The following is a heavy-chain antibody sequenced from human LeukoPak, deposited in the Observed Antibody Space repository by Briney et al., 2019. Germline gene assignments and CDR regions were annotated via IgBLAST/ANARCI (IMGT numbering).Heavy chain of an antibody. CDR1: GGSICSYY. V-gene: IGHV4-59*08. J-gene: IGHJ6*02. CDR2: IYYSGST. CDR3: ARSRVVVVPAALHPYYYYGMDV. Sequence: SETLSLTCTVSGGSICSYYWSWIRQPPGKGLEWIGYIYYSGSTNYNPSLKSRVTISVDTSKNQFSLKLSSVTAADTAVYYCARSRVVVVPAALHPYYYYGMDVWGQGTTVTVSS. D-gene: IGHD2-2*01.